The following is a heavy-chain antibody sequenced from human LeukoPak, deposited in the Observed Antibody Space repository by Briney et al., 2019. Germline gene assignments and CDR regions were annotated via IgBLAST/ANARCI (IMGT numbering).Heavy chain of an antibody. Sequence: GGSLRLSCAASGLTFSSYAMNWVRQAPGKGLEWVSAITGSGDTAYYADSVKGRFTISRDNSKNTLYLQMNSLRADDTAVYYCAKYSSTTSPPRWFDPWGQGTLVAVSS. J-gene: IGHJ5*02. V-gene: IGHV3-23*01. CDR1: GLTFSSYA. D-gene: IGHD2-2*01. CDR2: ITGSGDTA. CDR3: AKYSSTTSPPRWFDP.